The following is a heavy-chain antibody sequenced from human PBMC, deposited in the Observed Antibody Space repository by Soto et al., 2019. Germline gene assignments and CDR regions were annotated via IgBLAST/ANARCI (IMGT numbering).Heavy chain of an antibody. CDR1: GGSFSGYY. J-gene: IGHJ1*01. D-gene: IGHD5-12*01. V-gene: IGHV4-34*01. CDR2: INHSGST. Sequence: QVQLQQWGAGLLKPSETLSLTCAVYGGSFSGYYWSWIRQPPGKGLEWIGEINHSGSTNYNPSLKSRVTISVDTSKNQFSLKLSYVTAADTAVYYCARGSSVATGYFQHWGQGTLVTVSS. CDR3: ARGSSVATGYFQH.